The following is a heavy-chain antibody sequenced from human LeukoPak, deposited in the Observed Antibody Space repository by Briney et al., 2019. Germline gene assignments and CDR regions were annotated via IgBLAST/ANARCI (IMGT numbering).Heavy chain of an antibody. Sequence: GGSLRLSCAASGIIFSNVWMNWVRQARGKGLEWVGRIKSKTDGGTTDYAAPVKGRFTISRDDSKNTLYLQMNSLKTEDTAVYYCTTSQIVLRFLEWLSGFDPWGQGTLVTVSS. V-gene: IGHV3-15*07. CDR1: GIIFSNVW. CDR2: IKSKTDGGTT. CDR3: TTSQIVLRFLEWLSGFDP. J-gene: IGHJ5*02. D-gene: IGHD3-3*01.